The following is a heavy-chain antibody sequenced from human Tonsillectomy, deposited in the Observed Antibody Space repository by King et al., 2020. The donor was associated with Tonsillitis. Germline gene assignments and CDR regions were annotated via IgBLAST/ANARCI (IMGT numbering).Heavy chain of an antibody. V-gene: IGHV3-15*07. CDR1: GFTFSNAW. CDR2: IKSKTDGGTT. D-gene: IGHD1-26*01. Sequence: VQLVESGGGLVKPGGSLRLSCAASGFTFSNAWMNWVRQAPGKGLEWVGRIKSKTDGGTTDYAAPVKGRFTISRDDSKNTLYLQMNSLKTEDTAVYYCTTRTGVGGYYYYYMDVWGKGTTVTVSS. J-gene: IGHJ6*03. CDR3: TTRTGVGGYYYYYMDV.